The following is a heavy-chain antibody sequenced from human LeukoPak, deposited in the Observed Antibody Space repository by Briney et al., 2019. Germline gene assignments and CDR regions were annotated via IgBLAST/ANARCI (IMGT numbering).Heavy chain of an antibody. V-gene: IGHV4-39*01. J-gene: IGHJ4*02. Sequence: SETLSLTCTVSGVSITSSSHYWDWIRQPPGKGLEWIGSIYYSGSAYYNSSLKSRVTISVDTSKNQFSLKLSSVTAADTAVYYCARLFIDYAFLYYFDYWGQGTLVTVSS. CDR3: ARLFIDYAFLYYFDY. CDR2: IYYSGSA. CDR1: GVSITSSSHY. D-gene: IGHD4-17*01.